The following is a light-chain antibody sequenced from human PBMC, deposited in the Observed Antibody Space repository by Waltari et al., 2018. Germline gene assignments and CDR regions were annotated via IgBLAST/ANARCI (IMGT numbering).Light chain of an antibody. CDR1: QSVLYSSNNKNY. V-gene: IGKV4-1*01. J-gene: IGKJ3*01. CDR2: WAS. Sequence: DIVMTQSPDSLAVSLGERATINCKSSQSVLYSSNNKNYLAWYQQKPGQPPKLLIYWASTRESGVPDRFSGSESGTDFTLTISSLQVEDVAVYYCHQYYSTPFTFGPGTKVDIK. CDR3: HQYYSTPFT.